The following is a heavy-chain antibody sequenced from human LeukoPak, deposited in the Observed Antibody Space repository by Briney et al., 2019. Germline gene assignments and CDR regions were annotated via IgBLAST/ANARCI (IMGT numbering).Heavy chain of an antibody. Sequence: GASVKVSCKASGYTFTSYYMHWVRQAPGQGLEWMGIINPSGGSTSYAQKFQGRVTMTRNTSISTAYMELSSLRSEDTAVYYCARDQAAGGHAFDIWGQGTMVTVSS. CDR1: GYTFTSYY. CDR2: INPSGGST. V-gene: IGHV1-46*01. D-gene: IGHD6-13*01. J-gene: IGHJ3*02. CDR3: ARDQAAGGHAFDI.